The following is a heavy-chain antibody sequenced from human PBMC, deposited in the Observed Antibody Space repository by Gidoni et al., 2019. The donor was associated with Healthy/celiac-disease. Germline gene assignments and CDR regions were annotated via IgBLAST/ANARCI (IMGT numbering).Heavy chain of an antibody. J-gene: IGHJ6*02. V-gene: IGHV3-53*04. CDR2: IYSGGST. D-gene: IGHD2-2*01. Sequence: EVQLVESGGGLVQPGGSLRLSCAASGFTVSSNYMSWVRPAPGKGLEWVSVIYSGGSTYYADSVKGRFTISRHNSKNTLYLKMNSLRAEDTAVYYCARAMGKGYCSSTSCYVDYYYYGMDVWGQGTTVTVSS. CDR1: GFTVSSNY. CDR3: ARAMGKGYCSSTSCYVDYYYYGMDV.